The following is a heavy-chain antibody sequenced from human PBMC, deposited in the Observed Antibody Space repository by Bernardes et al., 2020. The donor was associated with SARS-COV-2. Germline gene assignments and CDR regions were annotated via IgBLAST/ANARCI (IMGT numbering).Heavy chain of an antibody. V-gene: IGHV3-21*01. CDR3: ARFAGSSSSWGDAFDI. Sequence: GSLRLSCAASGFTFSSYSMNWVRQAPGKGLEWVSSISSSNSFIYYADSVKGRFTISRDNAKNSLYLQMNSLRAEDTAVYYCARFAGSSSSWGDAFDIWGQGTMVTVSS. J-gene: IGHJ3*02. D-gene: IGHD6-6*01. CDR2: ISSSNSFI. CDR1: GFTFSSYS.